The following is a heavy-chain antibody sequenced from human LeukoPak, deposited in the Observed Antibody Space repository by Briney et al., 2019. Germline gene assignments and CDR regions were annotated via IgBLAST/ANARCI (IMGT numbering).Heavy chain of an antibody. CDR3: ARDPSSSSYGMDV. V-gene: IGHV4-31*03. D-gene: IGHD2-2*01. CDR1: GASISSGGYY. J-gene: IGHJ6*02. CDR2: IYYSGST. Sequence: SQTLSLTCTVSGASISSGGYYWSWIRQHPGNGLEWIGYIYYSGSTYYNPSLKSRVTISVDTSKNQFSLKLSSMTAADTAVYYCARDPSSSSYGMDVWGQGTTVTVSS.